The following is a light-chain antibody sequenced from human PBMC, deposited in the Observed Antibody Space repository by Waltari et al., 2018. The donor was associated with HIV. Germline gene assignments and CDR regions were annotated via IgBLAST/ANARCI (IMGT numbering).Light chain of an antibody. CDR3: QQYSTSPYT. J-gene: IGKJ2*01. Sequence: ETVLTQSPGTLSLSPGERATLSCRASQSVSSSYLAWYQQKPGQAPRLLIYGASARATDILDRFSGTGSGTDFTLTISRLEPEDFAVYYCQQYSTSPYTFGQGTKLEIK. V-gene: IGKV3-20*01. CDR1: QSVSSSY. CDR2: GAS.